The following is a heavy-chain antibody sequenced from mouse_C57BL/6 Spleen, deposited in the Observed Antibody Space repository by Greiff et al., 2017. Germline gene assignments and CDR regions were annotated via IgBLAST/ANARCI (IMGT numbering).Heavy chain of an antibody. CDR2: ISYDGSN. CDR3: ASSDYYGSSYDY. J-gene: IGHJ2*01. CDR1: GYSITSGYY. V-gene: IGHV3-6*01. Sequence: ESGPGLVKPSQSLSLTCSVTGYSITSGYYWNWIRQFPGNKLEWMGYISYDGSNNYNPSLKNRISITRDTSKNQFFLKLNSVTTEDTATYYCASSDYYGSSYDYWGQGTTLTVSS. D-gene: IGHD1-1*01.